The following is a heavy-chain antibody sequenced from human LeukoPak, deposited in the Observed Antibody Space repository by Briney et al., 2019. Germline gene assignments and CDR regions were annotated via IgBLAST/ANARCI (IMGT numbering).Heavy chain of an antibody. D-gene: IGHD5-12*01. CDR1: GYSFTSYW. CDR2: IYPDDSDT. Sequence: GESLKISCKGSGYSFTSYWIGWVRQMPGKGLEWMGIIYPDDSDTRYSPSFQGQVTISADKSISTAYLQWSSLKASDTAMYYCARGGYSGYDFDAFDIWGQGTMVTVSS. J-gene: IGHJ3*02. CDR3: ARGGYSGYDFDAFDI. V-gene: IGHV5-51*01.